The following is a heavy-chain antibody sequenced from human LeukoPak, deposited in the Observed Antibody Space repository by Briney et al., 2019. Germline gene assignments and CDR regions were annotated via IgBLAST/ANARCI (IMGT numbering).Heavy chain of an antibody. D-gene: IGHD4-17*01. V-gene: IGHV1-69*13. Sequence: ASVKVSCKASGGTFSSYAISWVRQAPGQGLEWMGGIIPIFGTANYAQKFQGRVTITADESTSTAYMELSSLRSDDTAVYYCALHDYGTFDYWGQGTLVTVSS. CDR1: GGTFSSYA. CDR3: ALHDYGTFDY. CDR2: IIPIFGTA. J-gene: IGHJ4*02.